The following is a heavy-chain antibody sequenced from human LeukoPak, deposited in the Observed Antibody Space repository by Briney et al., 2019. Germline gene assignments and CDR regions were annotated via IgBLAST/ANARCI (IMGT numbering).Heavy chain of an antibody. CDR1: GGSFSGYY. J-gene: IGHJ6*02. CDR2: INHSGST. Sequence: SETLSLTCAVYGGSFSGYYWSWIRQPPGKGLEWIGEINHSGSTNYNPSLKSRVTISVDTSKNQFSLKLSSVTAADTAVYYCARGHIVVVPAAPDYYYYGMDVWGQGTTVTVSS. D-gene: IGHD2-2*01. V-gene: IGHV4-34*01. CDR3: ARGHIVVVPAAPDYYYYGMDV.